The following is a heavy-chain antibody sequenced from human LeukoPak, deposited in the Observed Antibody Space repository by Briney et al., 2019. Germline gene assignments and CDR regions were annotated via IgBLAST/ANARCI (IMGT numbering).Heavy chain of an antibody. J-gene: IGHJ4*02. CDR1: GFTFSNAW. CDR3: TTGLRITMIVADY. V-gene: IGHV3-15*01. D-gene: IGHD3-22*01. CDR2: IKSKTDGGTT. Sequence: GGSLRLSCAASGFTFSNAWMSWVRQAPGKGLEWVGRIKSKTDGGTTDYAAPVKGRFTISRDDSKNTLYLQMNSLKTEDTAVYYCTTGLRITMIVADYWGQGTLVTVSS.